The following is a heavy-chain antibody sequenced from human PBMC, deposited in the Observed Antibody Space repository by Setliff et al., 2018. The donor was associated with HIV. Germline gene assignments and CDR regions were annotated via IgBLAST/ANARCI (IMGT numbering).Heavy chain of an antibody. J-gene: IGHJ4*02. D-gene: IGHD3-22*01. CDR3: ARLRITMIMMLNYFDY. CDR1: GGAISGSGYY. V-gene: IGHV4-30-4*01. CDR2: IYYSGSV. Sequence: SETLSLTCSVSGGAISGSGYYWSWIRQPPGKALEWIVYIYYSGSVYYNPSLKSRLTISVDTSKNQFSLRLTSVTAADTAVYFCARLRITMIMMLNYFDYWGQGTLVTVSS.